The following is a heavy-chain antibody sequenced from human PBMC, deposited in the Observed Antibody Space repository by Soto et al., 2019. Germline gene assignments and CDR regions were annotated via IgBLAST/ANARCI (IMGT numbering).Heavy chain of an antibody. CDR2: AGSHDGYTYDKT. D-gene: IGHD2-15*01. Sequence: QVHLVQSGAEVMKPGASVKVSCKTSGYNFINYGISWVRQAPGQGLEWMGWAGSHDGYTYDKTHYVQNFQGRVTITTDTTTGIAYMELRSLRSDDTAVNYCTRDFYCGSGKCHDVFEIWGKGKVVTVS. CDR1: GYNFINYG. V-gene: IGHV1-18*01. J-gene: IGHJ3*02. CDR3: TRDFYCGSGKCHDVFEI.